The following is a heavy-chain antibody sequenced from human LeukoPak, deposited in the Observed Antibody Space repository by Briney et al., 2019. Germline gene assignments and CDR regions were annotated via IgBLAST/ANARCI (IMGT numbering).Heavy chain of an antibody. CDR2: ISGSGGST. Sequence: GGSLRLSCAASGFTFSTYAMSWARQAPGKGLEWVSAISGSGGSTYYADSVKGRFTISRDNSKNTLYLQMNSLRAEDTAVYYCAKDRESSSWAYYFDYWGQGTLVTVSS. J-gene: IGHJ4*02. V-gene: IGHV3-23*01. CDR3: AKDRESSSWAYYFDY. CDR1: GFTFSTYA. D-gene: IGHD6-13*01.